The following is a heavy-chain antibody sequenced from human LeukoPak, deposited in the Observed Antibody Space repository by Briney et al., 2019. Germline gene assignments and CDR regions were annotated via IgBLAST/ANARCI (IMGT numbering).Heavy chain of an antibody. Sequence: GGSLRLSCAASGFTFSSYEMNWVRQAPGKGLEWVSYISSSGSTIYYADSVKGRFTISRDNAKNSLYLQMNSLRAEDTAVYYCARSLSGGSCYSECGSWGQGTLVTVSS. J-gene: IGHJ5*02. V-gene: IGHV3-48*03. CDR2: ISSSGSTI. CDR3: ARSLSGGSCYSECGS. CDR1: GFTFSSYE. D-gene: IGHD2-15*01.